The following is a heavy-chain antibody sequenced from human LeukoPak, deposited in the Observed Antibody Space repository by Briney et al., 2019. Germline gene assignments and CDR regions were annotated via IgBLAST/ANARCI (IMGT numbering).Heavy chain of an antibody. Sequence: SETLSLTCTVSGGSISSSSYYWGWIRQPPGKGLEWIASIYYSGSTYYNPSLKSQVTISVDTSKNQFSLKLSSVTAADTAVYYCASSYCSSTTCYYPFDYWGQGTLVTVSS. CDR3: ASSYCSSTTCYYPFDY. V-gene: IGHV4-39*01. D-gene: IGHD2-2*01. CDR2: IYYSGST. J-gene: IGHJ4*02. CDR1: GGSISSSSYY.